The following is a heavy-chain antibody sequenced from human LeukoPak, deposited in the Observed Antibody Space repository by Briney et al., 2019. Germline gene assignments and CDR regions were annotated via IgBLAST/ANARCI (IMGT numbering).Heavy chain of an antibody. J-gene: IGHJ4*02. CDR3: ARDGPYYYDSSGLSYFDY. CDR1: GFTFSSYT. CDR2: ISYDGSNK. D-gene: IGHD3-22*01. Sequence: PGRSLRLSCAASGFTFSSYTMHWVRQAPGKGLEWVALISYDGSNKYYADSVKGRFTISKDNSKNTLYPQMNSLRAEDTAVYYCARDGPYYYDSSGLSYFDYWGQGTLVTVSS. V-gene: IGHV3-30-3*01.